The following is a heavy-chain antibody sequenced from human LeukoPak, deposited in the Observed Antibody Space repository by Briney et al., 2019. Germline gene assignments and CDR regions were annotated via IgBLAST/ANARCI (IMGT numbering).Heavy chain of an antibody. V-gene: IGHV4-34*01. Sequence: PSETLSLTCAVYGGSFSGYYWSWIRQPPGKGLEWIGEINHSGSTNYNPSLKSRVTISVDTSKNQFSLKLSSVTAADTAMYYCARGPRLVGATKFDYWGQGTLVTVSS. CDR3: ARGPRLVGATKFDY. D-gene: IGHD1-26*01. J-gene: IGHJ4*02. CDR2: INHSGST. CDR1: GGSFSGYY.